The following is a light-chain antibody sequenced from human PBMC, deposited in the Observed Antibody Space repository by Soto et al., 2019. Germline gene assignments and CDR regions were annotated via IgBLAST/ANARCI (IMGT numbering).Light chain of an antibody. CDR3: QQSYGTLYT. CDR1: QSISSY. V-gene: IGKV1-39*01. J-gene: IGKJ2*01. CDR2: AAS. Sequence: DIQMTQSPSSLSASVGDRVTITCRASQSISSYLNWYQQKPGKAPKVLIHAASSLQSGVPSRFSGSGSGTDFTLTISSLQAEDFATYYCQQSYGTLYTFGQGTKLEIK.